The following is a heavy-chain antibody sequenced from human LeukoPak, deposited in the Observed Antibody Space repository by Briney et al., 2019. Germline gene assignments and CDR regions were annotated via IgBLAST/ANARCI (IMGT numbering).Heavy chain of an antibody. V-gene: IGHV3-23*01. CDR1: GFTFSSYA. CDR3: VKESPYRAPTRTYYFDN. Sequence: GGSLRLSCAASGFTFSSYAMSWVRQAPGKGLEWVSAISGSDGRLFYADSVKGRFTISRDNSKNTLSLQMNSLRAEDTAIYYCVKESPYRAPTRTYYFDNWGQGTLVTVSS. D-gene: IGHD1-14*01. CDR2: ISGSDGRL. J-gene: IGHJ4*02.